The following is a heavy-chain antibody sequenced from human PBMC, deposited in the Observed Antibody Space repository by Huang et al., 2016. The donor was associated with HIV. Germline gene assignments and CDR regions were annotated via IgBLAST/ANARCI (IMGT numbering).Heavy chain of an antibody. CDR1: GYTFFTYS. J-gene: IGHJ5*02. V-gene: IGHV1-18*01. D-gene: IGHD3-10*01. CDR2: VNTYNGHT. CDR3: ARFRGPQVTLNWLDP. Sequence: QVPLVQSGPEMKKPGASVNVSCKASGYTFFTYSISWVRQAPGQGLERMGWVNTYNGHTNYAQKFPERLTLTTDVSTSSAYMELKNLGSDDTAVYYCARFRGPQVTLNWLDPWGQGTLVTVSS.